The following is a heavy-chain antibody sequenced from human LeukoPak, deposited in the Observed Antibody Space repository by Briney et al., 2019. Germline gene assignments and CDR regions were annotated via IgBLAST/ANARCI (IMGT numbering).Heavy chain of an antibody. CDR1: GGSVSGYY. CDR2: IYYSGST. J-gene: IGHJ5*02. D-gene: IGHD6-6*01. V-gene: IGHV4-59*02. CDR3: ARDREYSSSGLVWFDP. Sequence: PSDTLFLTCTVSGGSVSGYYWSWIRQPPGKGLEWIGYIYYSGSTNYNPSLKSRVTISVDTSENQFSLKLTSVTAADTAVYYCARDREYSSSGLVWFDPWGHGILVTVSS.